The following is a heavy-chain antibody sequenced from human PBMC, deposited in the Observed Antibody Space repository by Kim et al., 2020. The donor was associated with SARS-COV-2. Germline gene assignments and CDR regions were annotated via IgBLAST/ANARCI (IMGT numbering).Heavy chain of an antibody. CDR2: IYYSGST. D-gene: IGHD3-16*02. CDR3: ARAGIGGLRLGELSFGPSYYFDY. J-gene: IGHJ4*02. CDR1: GGSISSYY. V-gene: IGHV4-59*13. Sequence: SETLSLTCTVSGGSISSYYWSWIRQPPGKGLEWIGYIYYSGSTNYNPSLKSRVTISVDTSKNQFSLKLSSVTAADTAVYYCARAGIGGLRLGELSFGPSYYFDYWGQGTLVTVSS.